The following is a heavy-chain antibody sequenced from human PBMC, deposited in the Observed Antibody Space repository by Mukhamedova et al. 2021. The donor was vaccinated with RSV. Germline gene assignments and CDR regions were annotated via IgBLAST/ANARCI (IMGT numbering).Heavy chain of an antibody. D-gene: IGHD1-26*01. J-gene: IGHJ3*02. CDR2: IYPGDSDT. Sequence: GIIYPGDSDTRYSPSFQGQVTISADKSISTAYLQWSSLKASDTAMYYCAKPAISGSYGGVVPSAFDIWGQGTMVTVSS. V-gene: IGHV5-51*01. CDR3: AKPAISGSYGGVVPSAFDI.